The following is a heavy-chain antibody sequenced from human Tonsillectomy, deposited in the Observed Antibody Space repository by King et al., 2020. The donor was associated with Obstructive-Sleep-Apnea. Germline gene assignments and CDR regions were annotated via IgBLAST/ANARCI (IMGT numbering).Heavy chain of an antibody. D-gene: IGHD2-2*01. V-gene: IGHV4-34*01. CDR2: INHSGST. J-gene: IGHJ5*02. CDR3: ARAKGYCSSTSCYPREFDP. Sequence: VQLQQWGAGLLKPSETLSLTCAVYGGSFSGYYWSCIRQPPGKGLEWIGEINHSGSTNYNPPLKSRVTISVDPSKNQFSLMLSSVTAADTAVYYCARAKGYCSSTSCYPREFDPWGQGTLVTVSS. CDR1: GGSFSGYY.